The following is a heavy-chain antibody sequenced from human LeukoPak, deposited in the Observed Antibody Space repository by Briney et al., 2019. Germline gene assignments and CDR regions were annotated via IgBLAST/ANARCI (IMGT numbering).Heavy chain of an antibody. D-gene: IGHD5-12*01. CDR3: AREHSGYDFPGRDYYYMDV. Sequence: PGGSLRLSCAASGITFSSYGMSWVRQVPGKGLEWVSSISSISSSYIYYADSVKGRFTISRDNARNSLYLQMNSLRAEDTAVYYCAREHSGYDFPGRDYYYMDVWGKGTTVTVSS. CDR2: ISSISSSYI. J-gene: IGHJ6*03. CDR1: GITFSSYG. V-gene: IGHV3-21*01.